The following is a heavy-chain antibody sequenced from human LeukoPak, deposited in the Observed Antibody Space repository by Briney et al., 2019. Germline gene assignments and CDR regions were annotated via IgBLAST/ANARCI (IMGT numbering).Heavy chain of an antibody. D-gene: IGHD6-6*01. J-gene: IGHJ4*02. CDR3: VRGSTSGSKSYYSDY. Sequence: PGGSLRLSCAASGFTFSNNVFDWGRQAPGTGLEWVSSISSSSTFISYADSVKGRLTVSRDNAHSSLFLQMSSLRDEDTAVYYCVRGSTSGSKSYYSDYWGQGALVTVSS. CDR2: ISSSSTFI. CDR1: GFTFSNNV. V-gene: IGHV3-21*01.